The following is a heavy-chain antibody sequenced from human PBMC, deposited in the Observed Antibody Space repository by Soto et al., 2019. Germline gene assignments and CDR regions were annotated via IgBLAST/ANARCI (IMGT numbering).Heavy chain of an antibody. CDR2: ISAYNGNT. D-gene: IGHD3-9*01. Sequence: GASVKVSCKASGYTFTSYGISWVRQAPGQGLERMGWISAYNGNTNYAQKHQGRVTITTDTSTSTAYMELRSLRSDDTAVYYCARDKSPYYDILTGPPLVPYYYYYYGMDVWGQGTTVTVSS. J-gene: IGHJ6*02. CDR3: ARDKSPYYDILTGPPLVPYYYYYYGMDV. V-gene: IGHV1-18*01. CDR1: GYTFTSYG.